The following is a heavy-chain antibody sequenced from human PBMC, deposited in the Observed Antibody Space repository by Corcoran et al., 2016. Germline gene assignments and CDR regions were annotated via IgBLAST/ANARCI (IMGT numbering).Heavy chain of an antibody. Sequence: QVQLQQWGAGLLKPSETLSLTCAVYGGSFSGYYWSWIRQPPGKGLEWIGEINHSGSTNYNPSLKSRVTISVDTSKNQFSRKLSSVTAADTAVYYCARRQGFWSGYHYYYYYGMDVWGQGTTVTVSS. J-gene: IGHJ6*02. CDR3: ARRQGFWSGYHYYYYYGMDV. D-gene: IGHD3-3*01. CDR1: GGSFSGYY. CDR2: INHSGST. V-gene: IGHV4-34*01.